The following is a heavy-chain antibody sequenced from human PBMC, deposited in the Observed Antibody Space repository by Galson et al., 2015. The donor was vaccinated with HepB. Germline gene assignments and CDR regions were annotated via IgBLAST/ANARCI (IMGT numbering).Heavy chain of an antibody. D-gene: IGHD1-26*01. V-gene: IGHV4-31*03. Sequence: TLSLTCTVSGGSITSGNYYWSWIRQHPGKGLEWLGYIYHSGSTHYNPSLKSRVSISVDTSENQFSLNLKSVTAADSAVYYCARGVLGASYFDYWGQGTLVTVSS. CDR3: ARGVLGASYFDY. CDR2: IYHSGST. CDR1: GGSITSGNYY. J-gene: IGHJ4*02.